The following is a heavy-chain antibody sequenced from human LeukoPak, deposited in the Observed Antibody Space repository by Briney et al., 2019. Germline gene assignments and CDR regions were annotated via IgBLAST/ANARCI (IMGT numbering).Heavy chain of an antibody. D-gene: IGHD6-13*01. J-gene: IGHJ6*04. Sequence: HPGGSLRLSCAASGFTFSNAWMSWVRQAPGKGLEWVSYISSSGSTIYYADSVKGRFTISRDNAKNSLYLQMNSLRAEDTAAYYCARGDSSSWYYYYGMDVWGKGTTVTVSS. V-gene: IGHV3-48*04. CDR1: GFTFSNAW. CDR3: ARGDSSSWYYYYGMDV. CDR2: ISSSGSTI.